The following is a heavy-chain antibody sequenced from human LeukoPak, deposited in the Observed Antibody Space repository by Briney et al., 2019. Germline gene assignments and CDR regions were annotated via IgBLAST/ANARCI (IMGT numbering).Heavy chain of an antibody. V-gene: IGHV4-4*08. Sequence: SETLSLTCSVSGGSIESYYWSWIRQPPGKGLEFIGYIAASGTTKHNPSLKSRVTLSMDTSKNQFSLKLSSVTAADTAVYYCARVEFWGGSYYFDYWGQGTLVTVSS. CDR3: ARVEFWGGSYYFDY. D-gene: IGHD3-3*01. CDR2: IAASGTT. CDR1: GGSIESYY. J-gene: IGHJ4*02.